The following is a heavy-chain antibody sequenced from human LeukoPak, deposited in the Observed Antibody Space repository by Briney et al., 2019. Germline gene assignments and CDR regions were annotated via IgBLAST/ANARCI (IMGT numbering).Heavy chain of an antibody. CDR3: AIVGATESIY. V-gene: IGHV4-34*01. Sequence: SETLSLTCAVYGGSFSGYYWSWIRQPPGKGLEWIGEINHSGSTNYNPSFKSRVTISVDTSKNQFSLKLSSVTAADTAVCYCAIVGATESIYWGQGTLVTVSS. CDR1: GGSFSGYY. J-gene: IGHJ4*02. D-gene: IGHD1-26*01. CDR2: INHSGST.